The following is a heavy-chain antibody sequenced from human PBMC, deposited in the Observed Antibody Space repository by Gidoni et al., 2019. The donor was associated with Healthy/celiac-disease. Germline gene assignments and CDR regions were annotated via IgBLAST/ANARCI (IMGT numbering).Heavy chain of an antibody. CDR1: GFTFRRYA. J-gene: IGHJ6*02. V-gene: IGHV3-23*01. Sequence: EVQLLESGGGLVQPGGSLSRSCAASGFTFRRYAMSWASQDPGERQARGKGLEWVLAISGSGGSTYYADSVNGRFTIARDNSKNTLYLQMNSLRAEDTAVYYCAQALRFLEWLSTYYYYGMDVWGQGTTVTVSS. CDR3: AQALRFLEWLSTYYYYGMDV. CDR2: ISGSGGST. D-gene: IGHD3-3*01.